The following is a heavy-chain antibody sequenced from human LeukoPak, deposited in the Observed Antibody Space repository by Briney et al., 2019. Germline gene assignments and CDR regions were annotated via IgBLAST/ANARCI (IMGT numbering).Heavy chain of an antibody. CDR3: GTWTTVASYFDY. CDR2: ISSSSTYI. Sequence: GGSLRLSCAASGFTFSTYSINWVRQAPGKGLEWISSISSSSTYIYYADSVKGRFTISRDNAKNSLYLQMNSLRAEDTAVYYCGTWTTVASYFDYWGQGTLVTVSS. D-gene: IGHD4-17*01. J-gene: IGHJ4*02. V-gene: IGHV3-21*06. CDR1: GFTFSTYS.